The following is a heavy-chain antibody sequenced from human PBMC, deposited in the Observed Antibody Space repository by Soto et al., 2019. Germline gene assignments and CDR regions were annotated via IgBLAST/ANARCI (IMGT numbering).Heavy chain of an antibody. J-gene: IGHJ3*02. CDR3: ARERPRDGYNSGHSDLDI. V-gene: IGHV4-4*07. CDR2: IYLSGNT. Sequence: QVQLQESGPGLVKPSETLSLTCTVSGGSISSHYWSWIRQPAGKGLEWIGRIYLSGNTKINPSLKNRVTMSLDASKNQLSLRLTSVTAADTAVYYCARERPRDGYNSGHSDLDIWGQGTMVTVSS. D-gene: IGHD5-12*01. CDR1: GGSISSHY.